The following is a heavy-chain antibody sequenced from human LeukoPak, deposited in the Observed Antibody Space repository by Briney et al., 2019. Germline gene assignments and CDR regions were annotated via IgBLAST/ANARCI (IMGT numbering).Heavy chain of an antibody. CDR3: ARDTRIAAAGPVGY. Sequence: ASVKVSCKASGYTFTSYGINWVRQATGQGLEWMGWMNPNSGNTGYAQKFQGRVTMTRNTSISTAYMELSSLRSEDTAVYYCARDTRIAAAGPVGYWGQGTLVTVSS. CDR1: GYTFTSYG. CDR2: MNPNSGNT. J-gene: IGHJ4*02. D-gene: IGHD6-13*01. V-gene: IGHV1-8*02.